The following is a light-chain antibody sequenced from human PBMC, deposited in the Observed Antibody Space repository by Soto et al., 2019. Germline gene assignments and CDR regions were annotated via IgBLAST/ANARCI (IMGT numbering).Light chain of an antibody. Sequence: AIRMTQSPSSFSASTGDRVTITCRASQNISSYLAWYQQKPAKAPKLLISAASTLHSGVPSRLRGSGSGTDFTLTISCLQYEDFATYYWQQYYSYSLTFGPAPKVDSK. CDR3: QQYYSYSLT. CDR1: QNISSY. V-gene: IGKV1-8*01. CDR2: AAS. J-gene: IGKJ1*01.